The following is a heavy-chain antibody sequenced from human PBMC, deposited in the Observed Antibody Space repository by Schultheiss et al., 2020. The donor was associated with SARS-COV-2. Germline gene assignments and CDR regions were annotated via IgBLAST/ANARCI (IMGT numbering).Heavy chain of an antibody. J-gene: IGHJ3*02. Sequence: GESLKISCKGSGYSFTRYWIGWVRQMPGKGLEWMGIIYPGDSDTRYSPSFQGQVTFSADKSIRTAYLQWSSLKASDTAMYYCARPRCSGGSCYPDAFDIWGQGTMVTVSS. CDR2: IYPGDSDT. V-gene: IGHV5-51*01. D-gene: IGHD2-15*01. CDR3: ARPRCSGGSCYPDAFDI. CDR1: GYSFTRYW.